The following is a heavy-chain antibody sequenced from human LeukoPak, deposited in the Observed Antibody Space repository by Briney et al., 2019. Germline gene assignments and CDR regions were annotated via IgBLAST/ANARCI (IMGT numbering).Heavy chain of an antibody. J-gene: IGHJ4*02. CDR1: GYSISSGYY. V-gene: IGHV4-38-2*02. Sequence: SETLSLTCTVSGYSISSGYYWGWIRQPPGKGLEWIGSIYHSGSTYYNPSLMSRVTISVDTSKNQFSLKLSSVTAADTAVYYCARALIGGINWGQGTLVTVSS. D-gene: IGHD3-16*02. CDR3: ARALIGGIN. CDR2: IYHSGST.